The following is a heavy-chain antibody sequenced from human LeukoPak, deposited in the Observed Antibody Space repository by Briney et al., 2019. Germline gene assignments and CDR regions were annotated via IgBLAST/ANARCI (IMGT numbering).Heavy chain of an antibody. D-gene: IGHD3-3*01. CDR3: ARDRAIFGVAKYYFDY. CDR1: GGSISSYY. V-gene: IGHV4-4*07. Sequence: PSETLSLTCTVSGGSISSYYWSWIRQPAGKGLEWIGRIYTSGSTNYNPSLKSRVAMSVATSKNQFPLKLSSGTAADTAVYYCARDRAIFGVAKYYFDYWGQGTLVTVSS. CDR2: IYTSGST. J-gene: IGHJ4*02.